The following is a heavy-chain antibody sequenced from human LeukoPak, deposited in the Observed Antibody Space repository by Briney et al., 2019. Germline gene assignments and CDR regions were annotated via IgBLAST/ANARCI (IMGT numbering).Heavy chain of an antibody. D-gene: IGHD3-9*01. Sequence: SGGSLRLSCAASGFTFSDYYMSWIRQAPGKGLEWVSYISSSGSTIYYADSVKGRFTISRDNAKNFLLLQMNSLRVEDTALYYCVKDLKAGGILTDWGQGTLVTVSS. CDR3: VKDLKAGGILTD. CDR1: GFTFSDYY. V-gene: IGHV3-11*01. J-gene: IGHJ4*02. CDR2: ISSSGSTI.